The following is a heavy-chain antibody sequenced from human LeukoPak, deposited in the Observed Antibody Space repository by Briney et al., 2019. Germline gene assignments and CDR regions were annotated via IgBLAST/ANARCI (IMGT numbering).Heavy chain of an antibody. J-gene: IGHJ5*02. D-gene: IGHD3-10*01. Sequence: PGGSLRLSCAASGFTFSSYGMSWGRQAPGKGLEWVSSISGSGGNVYYAGSVRGRFTISRDNSKNTVYLQMNSLRAEDTATYYCARDIRNYYDSGAYGWFDPWGQGTLVPVSS. CDR2: ISGSGGNV. V-gene: IGHV3-23*01. CDR1: GFTFSSYG. CDR3: ARDIRNYYDSGAYGWFDP.